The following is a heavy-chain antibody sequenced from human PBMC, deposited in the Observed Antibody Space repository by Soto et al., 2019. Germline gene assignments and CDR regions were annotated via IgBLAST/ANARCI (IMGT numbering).Heavy chain of an antibody. CDR3: ARDDSKEAEHYYYGMDV. D-gene: IGHD4-4*01. Sequence: GGSLRLSCAASGFTFSSYDMHWVRQAPGKGLEWVAVISYDGSNKYYADSVKGRFTISRDNSKNTLYLQMNSLRAEDTAVYYCARDDSKEAEHYYYGMDVWGQGTTVTVSS. J-gene: IGHJ6*02. CDR2: ISYDGSNK. CDR1: GFTFSSYD. V-gene: IGHV3-30-3*01.